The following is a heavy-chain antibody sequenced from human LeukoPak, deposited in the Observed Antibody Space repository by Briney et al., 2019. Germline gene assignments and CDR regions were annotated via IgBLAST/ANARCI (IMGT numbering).Heavy chain of an antibody. J-gene: IGHJ3*02. CDR2: IYHSGST. CDR1: GYSISSGYY. CDR3: ARDPRVGGSYDAFDI. Sequence: PSETLSLTCTVSGYSISSGYYWGWIRQPPGKGLEWIGSIYHSGSTYYNPSLKSRVTITVDTSKNQFSLKLSSVTAADTAVYYCARDPRVGGSYDAFDIWGQGTMVTVSS. D-gene: IGHD1-26*01. V-gene: IGHV4-38-2*02.